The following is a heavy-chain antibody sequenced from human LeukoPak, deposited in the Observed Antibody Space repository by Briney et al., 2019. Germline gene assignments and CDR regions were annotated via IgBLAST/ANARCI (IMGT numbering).Heavy chain of an antibody. Sequence: ASVKVSCKASGYTFTGYYIHWVRQAPGQGLEWMGWINPNGGGTNYAQKFQSRVTMTRDTSISTAYMELNRLTFDDTALYYCAGGITGGDFWGQGTLVTVSS. CDR3: AGGITGGDF. V-gene: IGHV1-2*02. J-gene: IGHJ4*02. CDR2: INPNGGGT. CDR1: GYTFTGYY. D-gene: IGHD1-14*01.